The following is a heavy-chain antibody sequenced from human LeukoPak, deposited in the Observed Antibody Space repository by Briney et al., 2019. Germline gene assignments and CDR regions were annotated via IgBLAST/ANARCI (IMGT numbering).Heavy chain of an antibody. CDR2: IEYDGTDT. CDR1: GFTFSNYG. D-gene: IGHD1-7*01. CDR3: ARIRLVVGVETPAAIGITGTTDFYFDY. V-gene: IGHV3-30*02. Sequence: GGSLRLSCVASGFTFSNYGMHWVRQAPGKGLEWVAFIEYDGTDTHFADSVRGRFTISRDNSEDTLYLQIITLRAADTAVYYCARIRLVVGVETPAAIGITGTTDFYFDYWGQGTLVTVSS. J-gene: IGHJ4*02.